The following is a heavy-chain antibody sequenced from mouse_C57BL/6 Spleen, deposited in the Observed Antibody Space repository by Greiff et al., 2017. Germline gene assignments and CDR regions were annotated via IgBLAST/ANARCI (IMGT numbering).Heavy chain of an antibody. J-gene: IGHJ1*01. CDR2: INPNNGGT. CDR1: GYTFTDYN. CDR3: ARSRLYWYFDV. Sequence: VQLQQSGPELVKPGASVKIPCTASGYTFTDYNMDWVKQSHGKSLEWIGDINPNNGGTNYNQKFKGKATLTVDKSSSTAYMELRSLTSEDTAVYYCARSRLYWYFDVWGPGTTLTVSS. V-gene: IGHV1-18*01.